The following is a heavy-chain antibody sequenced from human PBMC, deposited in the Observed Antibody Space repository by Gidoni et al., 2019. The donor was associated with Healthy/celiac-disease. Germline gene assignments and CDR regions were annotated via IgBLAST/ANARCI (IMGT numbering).Heavy chain of an antibody. D-gene: IGHD3-22*01. Sequence: QVQLQESGPGLVKPSGTLSLTWGVSGGSIRSSYLWRWVRQPPGKGLEWIGEIYHNGITNYNPSLKVRVTISVDKSKNQFSRKLRSVTAADTALYYCARVGYYYDASVDPWGQGTLVTVSS. J-gene: IGHJ5*02. CDR2: IYHNGIT. CDR1: GGSIRSSYL. V-gene: IGHV4-4*02. CDR3: ARVGYYYDASVDP.